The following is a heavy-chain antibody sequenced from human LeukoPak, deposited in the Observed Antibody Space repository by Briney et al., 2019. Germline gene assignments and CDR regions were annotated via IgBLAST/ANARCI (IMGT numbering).Heavy chain of an antibody. CDR1: GFTFGSYA. J-gene: IGHJ4*02. CDR2: VSGSAAST. V-gene: IGHV3-23*01. D-gene: IGHD2-21*02. CDR3: AKSPPVTAKGWYFDY. Sequence: GGSLRLSCAASGFTFGSYAMSWVRQAPRKGLEWVSTVSGSAASTYYADSVKGRFTVSRDNSKNTLYLQMNSLRAEDTAVYYCAKSPPVTAKGWYFDYWGQGTLVTVSS.